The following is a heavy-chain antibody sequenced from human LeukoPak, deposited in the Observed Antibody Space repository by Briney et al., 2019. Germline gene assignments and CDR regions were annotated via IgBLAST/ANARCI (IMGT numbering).Heavy chain of an antibody. CDR2: IRDDGGNK. CDR1: GFTFTAYE. J-gene: IGHJ4*02. D-gene: IGHD6-13*01. Sequence: PGGSLRLSCVASGFTFTAYEMYWVRQAPGKGLEWVAFIRDDGGNKYYADSVKGRFFISRDNSKNTLSLQMNSLRPEDTAVYYCAMPHYSSRWSMGDWGQGTLVTVSS. V-gene: IGHV3-30*02. CDR3: AMPHYSSRWSMGD.